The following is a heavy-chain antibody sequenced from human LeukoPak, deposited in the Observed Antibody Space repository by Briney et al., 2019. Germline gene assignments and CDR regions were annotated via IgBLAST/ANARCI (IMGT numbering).Heavy chain of an antibody. V-gene: IGHV3-7*01. Sequence: PGGSLRLSCAASGFTFSNYWMSWVRQAPGNGLEWVANINQQGSENYYVDSVRGRFTISRDNAQNSVFLQMNSLRAEDTAVYYCARATYYDSSGYWGYYFDYWGQGTLVTVSS. J-gene: IGHJ4*02. CDR1: GFTFSNYW. CDR3: ARATYYDSSGYWGYYFDY. CDR2: INQQGSEN. D-gene: IGHD3-22*01.